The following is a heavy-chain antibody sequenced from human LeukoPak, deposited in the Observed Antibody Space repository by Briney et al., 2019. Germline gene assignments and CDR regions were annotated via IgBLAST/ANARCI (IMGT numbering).Heavy chain of an antibody. Sequence: PSETLSLTCAVYGRSFSGYYWSWIRQPPGKGLEWIGEINHSGSTNYNPSLKSRVTISVDTSKNQFSLKLSSVTAADTAVYYCARYDLCSSTSCYGGRYYFDYWGQGTLVTVSS. D-gene: IGHD2-2*01. CDR3: ARYDLCSSTSCYGGRYYFDY. CDR1: GRSFSGYY. V-gene: IGHV4-34*01. J-gene: IGHJ4*02. CDR2: INHSGST.